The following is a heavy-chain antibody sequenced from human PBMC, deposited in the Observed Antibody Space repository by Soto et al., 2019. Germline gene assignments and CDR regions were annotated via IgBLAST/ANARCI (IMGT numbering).Heavy chain of an antibody. CDR3: ASEALCGADCYFFEY. J-gene: IGHJ4*02. V-gene: IGHV3-48*03. D-gene: IGHD2-21*02. CDR1: GFPFSNSE. CDR2: INYSGSNI. Sequence: GGSLRLSCAASGFPFSNSEMFWVRQAPGKGLKWVSKINYSGSNIYYSKSVKGRFTISRDNAKNSLSLQMNSLTDEDTAIYYCASEALCGADCYFFEYWGPGTLVTVSS.